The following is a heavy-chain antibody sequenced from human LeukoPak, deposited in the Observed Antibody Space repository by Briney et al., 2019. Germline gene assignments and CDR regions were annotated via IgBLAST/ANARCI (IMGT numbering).Heavy chain of an antibody. CDR1: GGSIRSYY. D-gene: IGHD6-25*01. V-gene: IGHV4-4*07. CDR2: IYTSGSP. Sequence: SETLSLTCTVSGGSIRSYYWSWIRQPAGDGLEWIGHIYTSGSPNYNPSLKSRVTMSVDTSKNQFSLKLSSVTAADTAVYYCAREWSGAFDIWGQGTMVTVSS. J-gene: IGHJ3*02. CDR3: AREWSGAFDI.